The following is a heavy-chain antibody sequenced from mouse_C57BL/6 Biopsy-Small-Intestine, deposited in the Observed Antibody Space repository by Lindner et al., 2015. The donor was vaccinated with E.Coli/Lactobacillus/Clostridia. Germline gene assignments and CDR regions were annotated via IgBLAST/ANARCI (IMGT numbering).Heavy chain of an antibody. Sequence: SVKVSCKASGYIFTGYYMHWVRQAPGQGLEWMGWIRPNSGDTNYAQKFQGRVTMTRDTSISTAYMELSRLRSDDTAVYYCAGLGIVGAIYNWFDPWGQGTLVTVSS. CDR3: AGLGIVGAIYNWFDP. D-gene: IGHD1-1*02. V-gene: IGHV1-74*01. J-gene: IGHJ4*01. CDR1: GYIFTGYY. CDR2: IRPNSGDT.